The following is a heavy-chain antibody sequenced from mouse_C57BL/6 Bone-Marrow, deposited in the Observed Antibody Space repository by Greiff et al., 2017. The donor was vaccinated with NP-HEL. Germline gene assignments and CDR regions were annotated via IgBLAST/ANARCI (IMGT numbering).Heavy chain of an antibody. CDR3: ARRPSTVVAPYFDY. J-gene: IGHJ2*01. V-gene: IGHV1-18*01. Sequence: VQLQQSGPELVKPGASVKIPCKASGYTFTDYNMDWVKQSHGKSLEWIGDINPNNGGTIYNQKFKGKATLTVDKSSSTAYMELRSLTSEDTAVYYCARRPSTVVAPYFDYWGQGTTLTVSS. CDR1: GYTFTDYN. D-gene: IGHD1-1*01. CDR2: INPNNGGT.